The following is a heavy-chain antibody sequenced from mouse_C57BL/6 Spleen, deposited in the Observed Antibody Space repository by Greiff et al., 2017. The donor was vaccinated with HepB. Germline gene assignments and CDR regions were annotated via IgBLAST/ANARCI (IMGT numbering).Heavy chain of an antibody. Sequence: VQLKESGPGLVKPSQSLSLTCSVTGYSITSGYYWNWIRQLPGNKLEWMGYISYDGSNNYNPSLKNRISITRDTSKNQFFLKLNSVTTEDTATYYSARDPSTVVAPFAYWGQGTLVTVSA. CDR2: ISYDGSN. V-gene: IGHV3-6*01. CDR3: ARDPSTVVAPFAY. J-gene: IGHJ3*01. D-gene: IGHD1-1*01. CDR1: GYSITSGYY.